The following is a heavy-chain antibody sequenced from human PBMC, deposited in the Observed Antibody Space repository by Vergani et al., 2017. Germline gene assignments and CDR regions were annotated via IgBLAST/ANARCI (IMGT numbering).Heavy chain of an antibody. Sequence: QVQLVQSGAEVKKPGASVKVSCKASGYTFTGYYMHWVRQAPGQGLEWMGRINPNSGGTNYAQKVQGRVTMTRDTSISTAYMELSRLRSDDTAVYYCARSSEQTFDAFDIWGQGTMVTVSS. D-gene: IGHD3-10*01. CDR3: ARSSEQTFDAFDI. CDR1: GYTFTGYY. CDR2: INPNSGGT. J-gene: IGHJ3*02. V-gene: IGHV1-2*06.